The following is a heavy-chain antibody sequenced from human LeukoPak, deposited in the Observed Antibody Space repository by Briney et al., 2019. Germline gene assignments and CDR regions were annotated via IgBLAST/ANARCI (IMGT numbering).Heavy chain of an antibody. CDR1: GYSLINHW. Sequence: GESLKISCKASGYSLINHWIGWVRQMPGKGLDWMGIIYPGNADATYSPFFQGQVTISADKSTTTVYLQWSSLKASDTAMYYCARQGSYDNSGYSFDYWGQGTLVTVSS. J-gene: IGHJ4*02. D-gene: IGHD3-22*01. CDR3: ARQGSYDNSGYSFDY. V-gene: IGHV5-51*01. CDR2: IYPGNADA.